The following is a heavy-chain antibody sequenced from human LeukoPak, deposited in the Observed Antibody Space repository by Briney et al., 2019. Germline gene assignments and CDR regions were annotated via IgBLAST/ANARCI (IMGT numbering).Heavy chain of an antibody. D-gene: IGHD3-3*01. Sequence: SETLSLTCTVSGGSISGYYWGWIRQPPGKGLEWIGYIYYSGSTNYNPSLKSRVTILVDRSKNQFSLNLTSVTAADTAVYYCARAMYRGYYYADALNIWGQGTMVTVSA. J-gene: IGHJ3*02. CDR2: IYYSGST. CDR1: GGSISGYY. CDR3: ARAMYRGYYYADALNI. V-gene: IGHV4-59*01.